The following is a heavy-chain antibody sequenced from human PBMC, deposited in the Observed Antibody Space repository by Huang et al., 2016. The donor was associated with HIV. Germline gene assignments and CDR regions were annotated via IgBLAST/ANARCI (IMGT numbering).Heavy chain of an antibody. Sequence: QVQLQQWGAGLLKPSETLSLTCAVYGGSFSDYYWTGIRQTPGKGLEWIGEINHRGSTNFNPSLKSRVTISVDTSKNQFSLKLNSVTAADTAVYYCARLKYSSGGFDFWGQGTLVTVSS. CDR3: ARLKYSSGGFDF. J-gene: IGHJ4*02. CDR1: GGSFSDYY. CDR2: INHRGST. V-gene: IGHV4-34*01. D-gene: IGHD5-18*01.